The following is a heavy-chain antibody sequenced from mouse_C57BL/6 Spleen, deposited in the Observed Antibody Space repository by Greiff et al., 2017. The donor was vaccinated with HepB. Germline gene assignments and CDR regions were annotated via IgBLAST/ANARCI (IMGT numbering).Heavy chain of an antibody. V-gene: IGHV1-4*01. J-gene: IGHJ4*01. Sequence: QVQLQQSGAELARPGASVKMSCKASGYTFTSYTMHWVKQRPGQGLEWIGYINPSSGYTKYNQKFKDKATLTADKSYSTAYMQLSSLTSEDSSVYYCARFGCLPPVVGDYWGQGTSVTVSS. CDR1: GYTFTSYT. CDR2: INPSSGYT. CDR3: ARFGCLPPVVGDY. D-gene: IGHD1-1*01.